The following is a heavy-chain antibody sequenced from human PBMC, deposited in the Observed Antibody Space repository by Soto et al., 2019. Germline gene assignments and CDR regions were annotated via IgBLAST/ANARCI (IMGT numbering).Heavy chain of an antibody. Sequence: QVHLVQSGAEVKKSGASVKVSCEASGYSFTAYCVHWVRQAPGQGLEWMGWINPNSGGTNYAQRFQGRVAMTTDTSTNTAYMELNSLKSDDTALYFCARSSGTYSHFDYWGQGTQVTVSS. J-gene: IGHJ4*01. D-gene: IGHD1-26*01. CDR1: GYSFTAYC. CDR3: ARSSGTYSHFDY. CDR2: INPNSGGT. V-gene: IGHV1-2*02.